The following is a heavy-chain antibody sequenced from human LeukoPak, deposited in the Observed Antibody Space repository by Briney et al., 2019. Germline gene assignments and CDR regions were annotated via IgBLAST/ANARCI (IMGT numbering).Heavy chain of an antibody. V-gene: IGHV4-34*01. CDR3: ARQGIRYGSETYYMRGWFDP. CDR1: GGSFSAYY. J-gene: IGHJ5*02. CDR2: INHSGNS. Sequence: SETLSLTCAVYGGSFSAYYWSWIRQPPGKGLEWIGEINHSGNSNFNPSLKSRVTISVDTSKNQFSLKLSSVTAADTAIYYCARQGIRYGSETYYMRGWFDPWGQGTLVTVSS. D-gene: IGHD3-10*01.